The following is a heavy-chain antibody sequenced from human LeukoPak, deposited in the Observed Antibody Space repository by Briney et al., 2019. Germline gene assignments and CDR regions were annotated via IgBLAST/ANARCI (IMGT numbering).Heavy chain of an antibody. V-gene: IGHV4-4*07. D-gene: IGHD3-22*01. Sequence: SETLSLTCTVSGGSISGYYWSWIRQPAGKGLEWIGRIYTSGSTNYNPSLKSRVTISVDTSKNQFSLKLSSVTAADTAVYYCARDDYYDSSGYYWGQGTLVTVSS. J-gene: IGHJ4*02. CDR3: ARDDYYDSSGYY. CDR1: GGSISGYY. CDR2: IYTSGST.